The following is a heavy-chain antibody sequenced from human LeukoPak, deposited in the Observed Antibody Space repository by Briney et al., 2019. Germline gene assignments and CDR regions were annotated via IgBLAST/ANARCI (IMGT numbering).Heavy chain of an antibody. Sequence: GASLRLSCAASGFTFSSYAMSWVRQAPGKGLEWVSAISGSGASTYYADSVKGRFTISRDNSKNTLYLQMNSLRAEDTAVYYCAKEFRDSSGPTFDYWGQGTLVTVSS. CDR3: AKEFRDSSGPTFDY. CDR1: GFTFSSYA. CDR2: ISGSGAST. D-gene: IGHD3-22*01. V-gene: IGHV3-23*01. J-gene: IGHJ4*02.